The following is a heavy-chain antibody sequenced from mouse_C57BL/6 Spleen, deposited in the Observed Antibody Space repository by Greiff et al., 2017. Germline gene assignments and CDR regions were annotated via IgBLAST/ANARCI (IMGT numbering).Heavy chain of an antibody. J-gene: IGHJ2*01. CDR1: GFTFSSYG. V-gene: IGHV5-6*02. Sequence: EVMLVESGGDLVKPGGSLKLSCAASGFTFSSYGMSWVRQTPDKRLEWVATISSGGSYTYYPDSVKGRFTISRDNAKNTLYLQMSSLKSEDTAMYYCARGYYGSSYDFDYWGQGTTLTVSS. CDR3: ARGYYGSSYDFDY. D-gene: IGHD1-1*01. CDR2: ISSGGSYT.